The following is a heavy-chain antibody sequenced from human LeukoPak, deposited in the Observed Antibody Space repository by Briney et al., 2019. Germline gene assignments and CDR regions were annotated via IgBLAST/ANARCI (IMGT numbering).Heavy chain of an antibody. CDR3: ARPRYSSGWYGLFGY. Sequence: ASVKVSCKASGYTFTSYGISWVRQAPGQGLEWMGWISAYNGNTNYAQKLQGRVAMTTDTSTSTAYMELRSLRSDDTAVYYCARPRYSSGWYGLFGYWGQGTLVTVSS. CDR2: ISAYNGNT. J-gene: IGHJ4*02. D-gene: IGHD6-19*01. CDR1: GYTFTSYG. V-gene: IGHV1-18*01.